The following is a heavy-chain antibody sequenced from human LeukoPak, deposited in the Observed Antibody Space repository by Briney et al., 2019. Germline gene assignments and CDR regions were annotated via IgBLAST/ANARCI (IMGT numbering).Heavy chain of an antibody. V-gene: IGHV3-48*03. CDR2: ISSSGSTI. J-gene: IGHJ6*03. Sequence: PGGSLRLSCAASGFTLSSYEMNWVRQAPGKGLEWVSYISSSGSTIYYADSVKGRFTISRDNAKNSLYLQMNSLRAEDTAVYYCARSYYYYMDVWGKGTTVTISS. CDR1: GFTLSSYE. CDR3: ARSYYYYMDV.